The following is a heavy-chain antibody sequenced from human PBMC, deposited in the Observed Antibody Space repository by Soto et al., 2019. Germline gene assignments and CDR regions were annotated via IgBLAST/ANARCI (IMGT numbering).Heavy chain of an antibody. D-gene: IGHD3-3*01. V-gene: IGHV4-31*03. J-gene: IGHJ5*02. Sequence: QVQLQESGPGLVKPSQTLTLTSTVSGGSISSGDYYWSWIRQHPGKGLEWIGYVYYSGSTYYNPSLTRRVTISVETSKNQFSRKLSSVTAADTAGYSCARWWSGSRQGFDPWGQGTLVTVSS. CDR1: GGSISSGDYY. CDR2: VYYSGST. CDR3: ARWWSGSRQGFDP.